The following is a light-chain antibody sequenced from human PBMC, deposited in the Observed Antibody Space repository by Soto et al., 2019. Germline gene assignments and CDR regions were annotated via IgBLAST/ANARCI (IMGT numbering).Light chain of an antibody. CDR3: QQRSNWPLT. V-gene: IGKV3-11*01. Sequence: EIVLTQSPATLALSPGERATLSCRASQSILTYLAWYQQRPGQAPRLLIYVASNRATGIPARFSGSGSGTDFALTISSLEPEDFAVYYCQQRSNWPLTFGGGTKVEIK. CDR1: QSILTY. CDR2: VAS. J-gene: IGKJ4*01.